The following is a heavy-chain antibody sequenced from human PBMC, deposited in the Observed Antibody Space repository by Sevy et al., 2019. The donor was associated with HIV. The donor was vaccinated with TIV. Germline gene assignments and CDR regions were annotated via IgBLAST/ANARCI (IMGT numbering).Heavy chain of an antibody. Sequence: ASVKVSCKASGYTFTRYSMNWVRQAPGQGLEWIGWINTNTGNPTYAQAFTGRFVFSLDTSFSTAYLKISSLKAEDTAVYYCARAEVDTAIEGFDYWGQGSLVTVSS. CDR1: GYTFTRYS. V-gene: IGHV7-4-1*02. J-gene: IGHJ4*02. CDR2: INTNTGNP. D-gene: IGHD5-18*01. CDR3: ARAEVDTAIEGFDY.